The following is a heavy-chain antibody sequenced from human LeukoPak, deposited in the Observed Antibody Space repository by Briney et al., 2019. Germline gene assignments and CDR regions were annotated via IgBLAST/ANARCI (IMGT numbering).Heavy chain of an antibody. V-gene: IGHV3-23*01. CDR3: ARDENGAYVDI. J-gene: IGHJ3*02. D-gene: IGHD4/OR15-4a*01. CDR2: ISGIGSNT. CDR1: GFTFTTYG. Sequence: HPGGSLRLSCATSGFTFTTYGMIWGRQAPGRGRGWVLGISGIGSNTYYADSVKGRFTSSRDNAKNSLNLPMNSLRAEDTAVYYCARDENGAYVDIWGQGTMVTLSS.